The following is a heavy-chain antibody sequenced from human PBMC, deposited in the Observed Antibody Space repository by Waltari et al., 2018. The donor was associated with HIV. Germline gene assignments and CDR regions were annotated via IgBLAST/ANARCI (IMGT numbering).Heavy chain of an antibody. Sequence: EVQLVESGGGLSKPGGYLRRSCADSGFTFTSNRMTRVGQAPGKGLEWVSSISSSSRYIYYADSVKGRFTISRDNAKNSLYLKMNSLRAEDTAVYYCARGIYGDYDGYFQHWGQGTLVTVSS. CDR2: ISSSSRYI. V-gene: IGHV3-21*01. CDR3: ARGIYGDYDGYFQH. J-gene: IGHJ1*01. D-gene: IGHD4-17*01. CDR1: GFTFTSNR.